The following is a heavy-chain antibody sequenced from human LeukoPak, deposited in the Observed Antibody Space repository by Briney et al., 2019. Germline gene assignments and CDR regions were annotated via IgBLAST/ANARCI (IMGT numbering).Heavy chain of an antibody. J-gene: IGHJ5*02. Sequence: SLRLAYPASKFSFDGYALNCRCQTPGKSMEWVAHISWNSVSIGYADSVKGRFTISRDNAKNSLYLQMHSLRAEDTALYFCAKDIQGSGWTEARLDAWGQGTQVTVSS. CDR3: AKDIQGSGWTEARLDA. CDR2: ISWNSVSI. D-gene: IGHD6-19*01. V-gene: IGHV3-9*01. CDR1: KFSFDGYA.